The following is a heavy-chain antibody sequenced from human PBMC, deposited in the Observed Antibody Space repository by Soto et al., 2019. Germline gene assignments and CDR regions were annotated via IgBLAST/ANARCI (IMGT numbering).Heavy chain of an antibody. CDR3: AARRSGLYAMDV. V-gene: IGHV1-58*01. CDR2: IVGGSGNT. CDR1: GFTFSTSA. D-gene: IGHD1-26*01. J-gene: IGHJ6*02. Sequence: SVKVSCKAPGFTFSTSAVQWVRQARGQRPEWMGWIVGGSGNTNYAQNSQERVIITRDMSTSTVYMELSSLRSDDTAVYFCAARRSGLYAMDVWGQGTTVTVSS.